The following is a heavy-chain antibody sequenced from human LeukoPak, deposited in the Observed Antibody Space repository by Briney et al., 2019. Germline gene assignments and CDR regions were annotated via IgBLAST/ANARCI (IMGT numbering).Heavy chain of an antibody. CDR1: GGTFSSYA. CDR3: ATLQGDNPFFDY. J-gene: IGHJ4*02. CDR2: SIPIFGTA. V-gene: IGHV1-69*01. D-gene: IGHD5-24*01. Sequence: SVKVSCKASGGTFSSYAISWVRQAPGQGLEWMVGSIPIFGTANYAQKFQGRVTITADESTSTAYMELSSLRSEDTAVYYCATLQGDNPFFDYWGQGTLVTVSS.